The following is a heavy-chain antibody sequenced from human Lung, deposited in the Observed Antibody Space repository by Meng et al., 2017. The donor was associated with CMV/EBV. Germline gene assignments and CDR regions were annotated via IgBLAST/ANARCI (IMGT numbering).Heavy chain of an antibody. CDR1: GYSFTSYW. J-gene: IGHJ4*02. Sequence: GGSXRLSCKGSGYSFTSYWIGWVRQMPGKGLEWMGIIYPGDSDTRYSPSFQGQVTISADKSISTAYLQWSSLKASDTAMYYCARPGTYSSGWYAYWGQGTLVTASS. CDR3: ARPGTYSSGWYAY. V-gene: IGHV5-51*01. CDR2: IYPGDSDT. D-gene: IGHD6-19*01.